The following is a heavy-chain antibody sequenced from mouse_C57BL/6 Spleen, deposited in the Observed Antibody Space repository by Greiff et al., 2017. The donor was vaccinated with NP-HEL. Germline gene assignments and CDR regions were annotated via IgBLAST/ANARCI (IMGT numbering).Heavy chain of an antibody. CDR3: ARELLDYAMDY. J-gene: IGHJ4*01. CDR1: GYAFSSYW. V-gene: IGHV1-80*01. D-gene: IGHD1-1*01. CDR2: IYPGDGDT. Sequence: QVQLQQSGAELVKPGASVKISCKASGYAFSSYWMNWVKQRPGKGLEWIGQIYPGDGDTNYNGKFKGKATLTADKSSSTAYMQLSSLTSEDSAVYFCARELLDYAMDYWGQGTSVTVSS.